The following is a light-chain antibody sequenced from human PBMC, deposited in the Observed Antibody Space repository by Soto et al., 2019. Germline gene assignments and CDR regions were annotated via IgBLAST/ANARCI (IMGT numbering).Light chain of an antibody. Sequence: EVVMTQSPATLSVSPGEGVTLSCRASQGIGDTLAWYQHKPGQTPRLLIYDTSTRATGVPARFSGDGSGKDFTLTISRLDPEDFAVYFCQQYGDLPLTFGRGTRLEMK. CDR1: QGIGDT. V-gene: IGKV3-15*01. CDR2: DTS. J-gene: IGKJ2*01. CDR3: QQYGDLPLT.